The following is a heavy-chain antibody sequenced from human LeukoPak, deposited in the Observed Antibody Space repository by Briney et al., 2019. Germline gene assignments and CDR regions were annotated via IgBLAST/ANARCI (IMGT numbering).Heavy chain of an antibody. CDR3: ASYGSGSYSYFDY. Sequence: SQTLSLTCTVSGGSISSGDYYWSWIRQPPGKGLEWIGYIYYSGSTYYNPSLKSRVTISVDTSKNQFSLKLSSVTAADTAVYYCASYGSGSYSYFDYWGQGTLVTVSS. CDR2: IYYSGST. CDR1: GGSISSGDYY. D-gene: IGHD3-10*01. V-gene: IGHV4-30-4*08. J-gene: IGHJ4*02.